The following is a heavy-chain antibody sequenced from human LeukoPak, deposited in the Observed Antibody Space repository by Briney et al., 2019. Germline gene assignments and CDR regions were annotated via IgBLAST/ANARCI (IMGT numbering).Heavy chain of an antibody. J-gene: IGHJ5*02. Sequence: ASVKVSCKASGYTFTGYYMHWVRQAPGQGLEWMGWINPNSGGANYAQKFQGWVTMTRDMSISTAYMELSRLRSDDTAVYYCARAGPMVRGVIASWFDPWGQGTLVTVSS. CDR3: ARAGPMVRGVIASWFDP. CDR2: INPNSGGA. CDR1: GYTFTGYY. V-gene: IGHV1-2*04. D-gene: IGHD3-10*01.